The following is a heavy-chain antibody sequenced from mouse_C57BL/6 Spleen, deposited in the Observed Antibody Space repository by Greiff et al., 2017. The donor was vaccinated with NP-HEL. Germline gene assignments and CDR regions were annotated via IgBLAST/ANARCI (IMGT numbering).Heavy chain of an antibody. D-gene: IGHD2-5*01. Sequence: VQLQQSGTVLARPGASVKMSCKTSGYTFTSYWMHWVKQRPGQGLEWIGAIYPGNSDTSYNQQFKGKDKLTAVTSGSTDYMEHSSLTKEDSAVYYCTISCCYSNYDWYFEVWGTGTTVTVSS. CDR2: IYPGNSDT. J-gene: IGHJ1*03. CDR3: TISCCYSNYDWYFEV. CDR1: GYTFTSYW. V-gene: IGHV1-5*01.